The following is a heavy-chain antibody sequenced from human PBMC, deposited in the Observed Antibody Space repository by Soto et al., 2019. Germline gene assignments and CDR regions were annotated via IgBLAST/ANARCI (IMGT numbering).Heavy chain of an antibody. CDR1: EFSFSRYA. D-gene: IGHD4-17*01. CDR3: VKQMTTWTDSFFDF. Sequence: EVQLLGSGGGLVQPSESLRLSCVASEFSFSRYAMTWVRQAAGKGLQWVAGLGPDGRNTFYGESVRGRFTISRDNSRNTLYLQMSSLRAEDTAVYFCVKQMTTWTDSFFDFWGQGIQVTVSS. CDR2: LGPDGRNT. J-gene: IGHJ4*02. V-gene: IGHV3-23*01.